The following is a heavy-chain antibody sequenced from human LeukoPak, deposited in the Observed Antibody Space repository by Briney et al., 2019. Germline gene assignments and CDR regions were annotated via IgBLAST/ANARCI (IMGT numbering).Heavy chain of an antibody. CDR3: ARYRFGWFDP. V-gene: IGHV4-4*07. CDR2: IYNSATT. Sequence: PSETLSLTCTVSGASIGNNYWSWIREPAGKGLECIRRIYNSATTNYNPSFKGRVTMSLDTSKNQFSLRLTSVTAADTAVYYCARYRFGWFDPWGQGMWVTVSS. J-gene: IGHJ5*02. D-gene: IGHD3-16*02. CDR1: GASIGNNY.